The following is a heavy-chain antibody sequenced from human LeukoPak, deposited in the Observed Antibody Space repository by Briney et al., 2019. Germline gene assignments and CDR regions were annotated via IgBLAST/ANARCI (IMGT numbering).Heavy chain of an antibody. CDR1: GGSISSSSYY. D-gene: IGHD6-13*01. V-gene: IGHV4-39*01. J-gene: IGHJ4*02. CDR3: ARRLAGTEDY. Sequence: SETLSLTCTVSGGSISSSSYYWGRIRQPPGRGLEWIGSFYYSGSTYYNPSLRSRVTISVDTSKNQFSLRLSSVTATGTAVYYCARRLAGTEDYWGQGTLVTVSS. CDR2: FYYSGST.